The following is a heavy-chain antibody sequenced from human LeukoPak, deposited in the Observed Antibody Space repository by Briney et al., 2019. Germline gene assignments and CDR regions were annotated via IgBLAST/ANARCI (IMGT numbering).Heavy chain of an antibody. J-gene: IGHJ6*04. D-gene: IGHD3-10*01. CDR2: IKSKTDGGTT. CDR1: GFTFSNAW. V-gene: IGHV3-15*01. Sequence: GGSLGLSCAASGFTFSNAWMSWVRQAPGKGLEWVGRIKSKTDGGTTDYAAPVKGRFTISRDDSKNTLYLQMNSLKTEDTAVYYCTTLDYYGSGSYLQLYYYYYGMDVWGKGTTVTVSS. CDR3: TTLDYYGSGSYLQLYYYYYGMDV.